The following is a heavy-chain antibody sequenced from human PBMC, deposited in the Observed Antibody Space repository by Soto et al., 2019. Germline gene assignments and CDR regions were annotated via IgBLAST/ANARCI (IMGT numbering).Heavy chain of an antibody. J-gene: IGHJ4*02. V-gene: IGHV3-66*01. CDR1: GFTVSSNY. Sequence: GGSLRLSCAASGFTVSSNYMSWVRQAPGKGLEWVSVIYSGGSTYYADSVKGRFTISRDNSKNTLYLQMNSLRAEDRAVYYCARVRFYDILTGYHTRHFDYWGQGTLVTVSS. CDR3: ARVRFYDILTGYHTRHFDY. D-gene: IGHD3-9*01. CDR2: IYSGGST.